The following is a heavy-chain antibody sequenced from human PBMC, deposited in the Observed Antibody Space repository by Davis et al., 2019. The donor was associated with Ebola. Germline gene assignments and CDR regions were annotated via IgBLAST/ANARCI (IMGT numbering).Heavy chain of an antibody. CDR2: ISGSGGST. V-gene: IGHV3-23*01. J-gene: IGHJ4*02. CDR1: GFTFSSYG. CDR3: ANNWNYYYFDY. D-gene: IGHD1-7*01. Sequence: GESLKISCAASGFTFSSYGMHWVRQAPGKGLEWVSAISGSGGSTYYADSVKGRFTISRDNSKNTLYLQMNSLRAEDTAVYYCANNWNYYYFDYWGQGTLVTVSS.